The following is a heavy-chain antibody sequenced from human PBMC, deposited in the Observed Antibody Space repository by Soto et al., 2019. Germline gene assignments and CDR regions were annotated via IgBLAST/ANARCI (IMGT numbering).Heavy chain of an antibody. D-gene: IGHD1-1*01. CDR3: ARDSGSGTTGTTDLFYYYYGMDV. V-gene: IGHV1-2*04. Sequence: ASVKVSCKASGYTFTGYYMHWVRQAPGQGLEWMGWINPNSGGTNYAQKFQGWVTMTRDTSISTAYMELSRLRSDDTAVYYCARDSGSGTTGTTDLFYYYYGMDVWGQGTTVTVSS. CDR2: INPNSGGT. CDR1: GYTFTGYY. J-gene: IGHJ6*02.